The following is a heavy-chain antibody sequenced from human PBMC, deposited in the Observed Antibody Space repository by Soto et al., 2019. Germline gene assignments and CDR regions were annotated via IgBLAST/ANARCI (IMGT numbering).Heavy chain of an antibody. CDR3: AKGRAARPPLGWHYFGY. V-gene: IGHV3-23*01. D-gene: IGHD6-6*01. J-gene: IGHJ4*02. Sequence: EVQLLESGGGLVQPGGSLRLSCAASGFTFSSYAMSWVRQAPGKGLEWVSAISGSGGSTYYADSVKGRFTISRDNSKNTLYLQMNSLRAEDTAVYYCAKGRAARPPLGWHYFGYWGQGTLVTVSS. CDR2: ISGSGGST. CDR1: GFTFSSYA.